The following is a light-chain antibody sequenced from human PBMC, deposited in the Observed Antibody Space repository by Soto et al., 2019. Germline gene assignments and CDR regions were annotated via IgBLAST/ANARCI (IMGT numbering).Light chain of an antibody. CDR3: AAWDDSLSEV. CDR2: RNN. Sequence: QSVLAQPPSASGTPGQRVTISCSGSSSNTGSNYVYWYQQLPGTAPKLLIYRNNQRPSGVSDRFSGSKSGTSASLAISGLRSEDEADYYCAAWDDSLSEVFGTGTKVTVL. V-gene: IGLV1-47*01. CDR1: SSNTGSNY. J-gene: IGLJ1*01.